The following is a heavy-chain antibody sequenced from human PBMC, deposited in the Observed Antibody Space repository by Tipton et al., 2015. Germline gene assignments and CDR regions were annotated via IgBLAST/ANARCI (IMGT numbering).Heavy chain of an antibody. V-gene: IGHV4-34*01. CDR1: GGSFSGYY. J-gene: IGHJ6*02. CDR3: ARVNPSYYYLMDV. CDR2: IYYSGTT. Sequence: TLSLTCAVYGGSFSGYYWSWIRQPPGKGLEWIGSIYYSGTTYYDPSLKSRITISVDTSKNQFSLKLTSVTAADTAVYYCARVNPSYYYLMDVWGQGTTVTVSS.